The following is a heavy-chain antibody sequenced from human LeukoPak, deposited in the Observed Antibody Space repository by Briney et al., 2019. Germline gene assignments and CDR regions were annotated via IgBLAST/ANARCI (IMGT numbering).Heavy chain of an antibody. CDR3: ARTLRNDFWSGWKNYYYYYMDV. CDR2: IWYDGSNK. D-gene: IGHD3-3*01. V-gene: IGHV3-33*01. Sequence: GGSLRLSCAASGFTFSSYGMHWVRQVPGKGLEWVAVIWYDGSNKYYADSVKGRFTISRDNSKNTLYLQMNSLRAEDTAVYYCARTLRNDFWSGWKNYYYYYMDVWGKGTTVTVSS. J-gene: IGHJ6*03. CDR1: GFTFSSYG.